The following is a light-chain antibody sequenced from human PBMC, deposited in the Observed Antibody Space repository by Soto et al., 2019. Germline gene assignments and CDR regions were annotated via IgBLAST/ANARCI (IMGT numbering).Light chain of an antibody. V-gene: IGLV2-23*02. Sequence: PAPGFGGPGTSITTPLPGKKRDVGSYNLVSWYQQHPGKAPKLMIYEVSKWPSGVSNRFSGSKSGNTASLTISGLQAEDEADYYCWSYAGSSTFVFGTGTKVTVL. J-gene: IGLJ1*01. CDR3: WSYAGSSTFV. CDR2: EVS. CDR1: KRDVGSYNL.